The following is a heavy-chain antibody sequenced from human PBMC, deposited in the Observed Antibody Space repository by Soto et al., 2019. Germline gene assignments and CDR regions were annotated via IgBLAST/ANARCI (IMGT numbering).Heavy chain of an antibody. V-gene: IGHV4-59*01. CDR3: ARSVAVPGAHIDY. D-gene: IGHD6-19*01. Sequence: LXTLSLNCSFSGCSIRGSYLIWIRQSPGKGLEWLGYVYYTGSTNYSPSLRSRVSISVDTSKNEFSLRLSSVTAADTAVYFCARSVAVPGAHIDYWGQGTQVTVSS. J-gene: IGHJ4*02. CDR1: GCSIRGSY. CDR2: VYYTGST.